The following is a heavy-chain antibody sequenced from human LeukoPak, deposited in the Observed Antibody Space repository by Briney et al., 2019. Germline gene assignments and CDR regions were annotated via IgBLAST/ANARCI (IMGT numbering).Heavy chain of an antibody. CDR3: ARDPGSSQFL. J-gene: IGHJ4*02. CDR2: IYSDGST. V-gene: IGHV3-53*01. Sequence: PGGSLRLSCAASGFTVSSNYMSWVRQAPGKGLEWVSVIYSDGSTYYADSVKGRFTISRDNSKNTLYLQMDSLRAEDTAVYYCARDPGSSQFLWGQGTLVTVSS. CDR1: GFTVSSNY. D-gene: IGHD6-13*01.